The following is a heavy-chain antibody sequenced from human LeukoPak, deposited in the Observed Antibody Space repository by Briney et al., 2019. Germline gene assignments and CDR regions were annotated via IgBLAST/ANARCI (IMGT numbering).Heavy chain of an antibody. V-gene: IGHV4-34*01. Sequence: SETLSLISAVYGGSFSGYYWSWIRQPPGKGLEWIGEINHSGSTNYNPSLKSRVTISVDTSKNQFSLKLSSVTAADTAVYYCARVKYGSGRPYYFDYWGQGTLVTVSS. J-gene: IGHJ4*02. CDR1: GGSFSGYY. D-gene: IGHD3-10*01. CDR2: INHSGST. CDR3: ARVKYGSGRPYYFDY.